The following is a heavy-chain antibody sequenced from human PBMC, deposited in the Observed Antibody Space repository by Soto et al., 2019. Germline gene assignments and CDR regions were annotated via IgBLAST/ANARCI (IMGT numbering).Heavy chain of an antibody. V-gene: IGHV3-53*04. J-gene: IGHJ4*02. D-gene: IGHD2-15*01. CDR3: ARARSTLGSLFH. CDR2: IYSGGST. CDR1: GFTVSSNY. Sequence: EVQLVESGGGLVQPGGSLRLSCAASGFTVSSNYMSWVRQAPGKGLEWVSVIYSGGSTYYADSGKGRFTISRHKSKNTLYLQMNSLRAEDTAVYYCARARSTLGSLFHWGQGTLVTVSS.